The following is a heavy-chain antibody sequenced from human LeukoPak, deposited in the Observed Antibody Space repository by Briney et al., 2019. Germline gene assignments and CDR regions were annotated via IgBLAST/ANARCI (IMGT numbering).Heavy chain of an antibody. CDR1: GDSISSYY. Sequence: SATLFLTCTVSGDSISSYYWSWIRQSPEKGLEWIGYIHYTGSTYYNPSLRSRVTISVDTSKNQFSLRLISVTAADTAMYYCARSRGNLYFQHWGQGTLVTVSS. CDR3: ARSRGNLYFQH. J-gene: IGHJ1*01. CDR2: IHYTGST. V-gene: IGHV4-59*01. D-gene: IGHD6-25*01.